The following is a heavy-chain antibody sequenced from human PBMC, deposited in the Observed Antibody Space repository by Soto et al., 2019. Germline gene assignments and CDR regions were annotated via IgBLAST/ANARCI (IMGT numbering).Heavy chain of an antibody. V-gene: IGHV1-3*01. D-gene: IGHD3-22*01. Sequence: ASVKVSCKASGYTFTSYAMHWVRQAPGQRLEWMGWINAGNGNTKYSQKFQGRVTITRDTSASTAYMELSSLRSEDTAVYYCASTAHSSGYYYVDKALGYWGQGTLVTVSS. J-gene: IGHJ4*02. CDR2: INAGNGNT. CDR1: GYTFTSYA. CDR3: ASTAHSSGYYYVDKALGY.